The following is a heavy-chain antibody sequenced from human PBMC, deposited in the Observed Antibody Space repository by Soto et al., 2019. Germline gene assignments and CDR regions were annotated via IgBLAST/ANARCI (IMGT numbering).Heavy chain of an antibody. J-gene: IGHJ5*02. V-gene: IGHV1-18*04. CDR2: ISAYNGNT. CDR1: GYTFTSYG. Sequence: ASVKVSCKASGYTFTSYGISWVRQAPGQGLEWMGWISAYNGNTNYNPSLKSRVTISLDTSKNQFSLRLSSVTAADTAMYYCARETGVRYPFDPWGQGTLVTVSS. CDR3: ARETGVRYPFDP. D-gene: IGHD3-9*01.